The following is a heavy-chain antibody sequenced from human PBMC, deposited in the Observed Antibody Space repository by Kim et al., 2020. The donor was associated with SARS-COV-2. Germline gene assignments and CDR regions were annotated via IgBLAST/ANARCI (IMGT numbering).Heavy chain of an antibody. Sequence: GGSLRLSCAASGLTFDDYAMHWVRQPPGKGLEWVSGISWNSDNRDYADSVKGRFTISRDNTKNSLYLQMNSLRPEDTALYYCARGGIYGGESAFDIWG. D-gene: IGHD3-16*01. V-gene: IGHV3-9*01. J-gene: IGHJ3*02. CDR2: ISWNSDNR. CDR1: GLTFDDYA. CDR3: ARGGIYGGESAFDI.